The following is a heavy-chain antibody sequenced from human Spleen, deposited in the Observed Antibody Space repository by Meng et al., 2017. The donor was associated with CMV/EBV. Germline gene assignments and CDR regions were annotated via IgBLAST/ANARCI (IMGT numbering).Heavy chain of an antibody. V-gene: IGHV1-18*01. Sequence: ASVKVSCKASGYTFPNYGISWVRQAPGQGLEWMGWTNTYNSNKHYVKKVQGRVTMTTDTSTSTAYMELRSLRSDDTAVYYCATTARGYSYGRQDDYYYYGMDVWGQGTTVTVSS. CDR2: TNTYNSNK. CDR3: ATTARGYSYGRQDDYYYYGMDV. J-gene: IGHJ6*02. D-gene: IGHD5-18*01. CDR1: GYTFPNYG.